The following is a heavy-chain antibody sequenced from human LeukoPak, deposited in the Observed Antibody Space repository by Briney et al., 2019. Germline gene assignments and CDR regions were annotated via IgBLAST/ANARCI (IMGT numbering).Heavy chain of an antibody. CDR2: ISAYNGNT. J-gene: IGHJ3*02. CDR1: GYTFTSYG. V-gene: IGHV1-18*01. Sequence: ASVTVSCKASGYTFTSYGISWVRQAPGQGLEWMGWISAYNGNTNYAQKLQGRVTMTTDTSTSTAYMELRSLRSEDTAVYYCARERGENYYDSSGPDAFDIWGQGTMVTVSS. D-gene: IGHD3-22*01. CDR3: ARERGENYYDSSGPDAFDI.